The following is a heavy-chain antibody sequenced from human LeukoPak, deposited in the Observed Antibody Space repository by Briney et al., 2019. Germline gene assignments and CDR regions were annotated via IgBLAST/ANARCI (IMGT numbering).Heavy chain of an antibody. J-gene: IGHJ4*02. CDR3: ANVVDIVATTPFDY. V-gene: IGHV3-23*01. D-gene: IGHD5-12*01. Sequence: GGSLRLSCAASGFTFSSYAMSWVRQAPGKGLEWVSAISGSGGSTYYADSVKGRFTISRDNSKNTLYLQMNSLRAEDTAVYYYANVVDIVATTPFDYWGQGTLVTVSS. CDR2: ISGSGGST. CDR1: GFTFSSYA.